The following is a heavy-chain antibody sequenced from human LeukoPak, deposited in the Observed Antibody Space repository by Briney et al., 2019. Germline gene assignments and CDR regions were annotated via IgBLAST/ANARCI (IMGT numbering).Heavy chain of an antibody. Sequence: ASVKVSCKASGYTFTGYYMHWVRQAPGQGLEWMGWINPNSGGTNYAQTFQGRVTMSRDTSISTAYMELSRLRSDDTAVYYCARDLPYGSGSYYFDYWGQGTLVTVSS. CDR3: ARDLPYGSGSYYFDY. V-gene: IGHV1-2*02. D-gene: IGHD3-10*01. CDR2: INPNSGGT. CDR1: GYTFTGYY. J-gene: IGHJ4*02.